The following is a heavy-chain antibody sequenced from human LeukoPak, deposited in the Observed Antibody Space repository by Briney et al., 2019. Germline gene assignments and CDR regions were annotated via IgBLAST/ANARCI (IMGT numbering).Heavy chain of an antibody. J-gene: IGHJ4*02. V-gene: IGHV3-21*01. CDR1: GLTLSSYS. Sequence: PGGSLRLSCAASGLTLSSYSMNWVRQAPGKGLEWVSSISSSSSYIYYADSVKGRFTISRDNAKNSLYLQMNSLRAEDTAVYYCSGSGSVDYWGQGTLVTVSS. CDR3: SGSGSVDY. D-gene: IGHD3-10*01. CDR2: ISSSSSYI.